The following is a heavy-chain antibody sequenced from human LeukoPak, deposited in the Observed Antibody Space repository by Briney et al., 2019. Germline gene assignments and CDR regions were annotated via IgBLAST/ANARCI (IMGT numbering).Heavy chain of an antibody. CDR3: ARVGPETAFDY. CDR2: INYGGGPT. V-gene: IGHV3-64*02. D-gene: IGHD1-14*01. CDR1: GFTLSSFS. Sequence: PGGSLRLSCAASGFTLSSFSMHWVRQSPGRGLEYVSAINYGGGPTYYADSVKGRFTISRDNSKNTLYLQMARLRGEDMAVYYCARVGPETAFDYWGQGTLVTVSS. J-gene: IGHJ4*02.